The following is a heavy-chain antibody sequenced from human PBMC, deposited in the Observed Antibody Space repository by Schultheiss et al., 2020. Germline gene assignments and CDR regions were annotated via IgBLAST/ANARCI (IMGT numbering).Heavy chain of an antibody. J-gene: IGHJ4*02. D-gene: IGHD1-26*01. CDR2: IYYSGST. Sequence: SETLSLTCTVSGGSISSYYWSWIRQPPGKGLEWIGYIYYSGSTNYNPSLKSRVTISIDTSKNQLSLKLSSVTAADTSVYYCARGRFSGSYFDYWGPGTLVTVSS. CDR3: ARGRFSGSYFDY. CDR1: GGSISSYY. V-gene: IGHV4-59*12.